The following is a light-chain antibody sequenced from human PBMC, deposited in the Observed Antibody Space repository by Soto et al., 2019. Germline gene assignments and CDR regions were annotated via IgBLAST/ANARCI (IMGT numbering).Light chain of an antibody. V-gene: IGKV3-11*01. J-gene: IGKJ5*01. CDR2: GAS. CDR1: QSVSSSY. CDR3: QQRQYWPPIP. Sequence: MVLTQSPATLSLSPGERATLSCKASQSVSSSYLAWYQQKPGQAPRLLIYGASKRAAGIPARFSGSGSGTDFTLTISSLEPEDFAIYYCQQRQYWPPIPFGQGTRLAIK.